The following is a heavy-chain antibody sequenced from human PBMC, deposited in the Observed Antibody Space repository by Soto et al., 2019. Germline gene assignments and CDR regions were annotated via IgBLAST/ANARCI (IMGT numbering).Heavy chain of an antibody. Sequence: SETLSLTCAVSGGSISSGGYSWSWIRQPPGKGLEWIGYIYHSGSTYYNPSLKSRVTISVDRSKNQFSLKLSSVTAADTAVYYCARGGDTMVRGVTIDYWGQGTLVTVSS. D-gene: IGHD3-10*01. J-gene: IGHJ4*02. CDR1: GGSISSGGYS. CDR3: ARGGDTMVRGVTIDY. V-gene: IGHV4-30-2*01. CDR2: IYHSGST.